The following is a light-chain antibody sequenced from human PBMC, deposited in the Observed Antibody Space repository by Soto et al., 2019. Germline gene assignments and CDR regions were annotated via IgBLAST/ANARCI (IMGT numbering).Light chain of an antibody. V-gene: IGKV3-20*01. CDR2: VTS. CDR3: QHYGGAPHHT. J-gene: IGKJ2*01. CDR1: QSVGRGY. Sequence: EMVLTQSPGPLSLSPGERATLSCRASQSVGRGYLAWFQQKAGQTPRRLFDVTSTRGGSIPARFSAGGSGTDFTLITSRVAAEYFAVYYCQHYGGAPHHTFGQGTKLEI.